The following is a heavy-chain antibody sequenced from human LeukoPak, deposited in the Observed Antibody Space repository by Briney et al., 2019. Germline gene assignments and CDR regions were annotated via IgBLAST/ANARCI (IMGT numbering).Heavy chain of an antibody. V-gene: IGHV3-30*18. D-gene: IGHD3-22*01. CDR1: GFTFSSYG. CDR3: AKILSATYYYDSSGYPGAFDI. J-gene: IGHJ3*02. Sequence: GGSLRLSCAASGFTFSSYGKHWVRQAPGKGLEWVAVISYDGSNKYYADSVKGRFTISRDNSKNTLYLQMNSLRAEDTAVYYCAKILSATYYYDSSGYPGAFDIWGQGTMVTVSS. CDR2: ISYDGSNK.